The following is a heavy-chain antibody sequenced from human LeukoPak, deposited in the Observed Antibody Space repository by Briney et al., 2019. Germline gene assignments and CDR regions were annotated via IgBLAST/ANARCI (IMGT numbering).Heavy chain of an antibody. CDR3: AREDGVVIVRDYYYYGMDV. J-gene: IGHJ6*02. D-gene: IGHD3-3*01. CDR1: GGTFSSYA. V-gene: IGHV1-69*13. CDR2: IIPIFGTA. Sequence: ASVKVSCKASGGTFSSYAISWVRQAPGQGLEWMGGIIPIFGTANYAQKFQGRVTITADESTSTAYMELSSLRSEDTAVYYCAREDGVVIVRDYYYYGMDVWGQGTTVTVSS.